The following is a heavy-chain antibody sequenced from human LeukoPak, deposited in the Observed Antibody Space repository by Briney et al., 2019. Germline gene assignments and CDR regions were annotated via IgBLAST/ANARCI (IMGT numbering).Heavy chain of an antibody. CDR1: GFTFSSYS. V-gene: IGHV3-48*02. Sequence: GGSLRLSCAASGFTFSSYSMNWVRQAPGKGLEWVSYISSSSSTIYYADSVKGRFTTSRDNAKNSLYLQMNSLRDEDTAVYYCARVPRRRPELPPIDYWGQGTLVTVSS. CDR2: ISSSSSTI. D-gene: IGHD1-26*01. CDR3: ARVPRRRPELPPIDY. J-gene: IGHJ4*02.